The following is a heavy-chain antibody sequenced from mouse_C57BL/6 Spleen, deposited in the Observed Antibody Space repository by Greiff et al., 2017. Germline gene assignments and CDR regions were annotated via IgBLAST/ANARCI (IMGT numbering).Heavy chain of an antibody. Sequence: QVQLQQPGAELVRPGSSVKLSCKASGYTFTSYWMHWVKQRPIQGLEWIGNIDPSDSETHYNQKFKDKATLTVAKSSSTAYMQLSSLTSEDSAVYYCARLYSVNFDVWGTGTTVTVSS. V-gene: IGHV1-52*01. J-gene: IGHJ1*03. CDR3: ARLYSVNFDV. D-gene: IGHD2-1*01. CDR1: GYTFTSYW. CDR2: IDPSDSET.